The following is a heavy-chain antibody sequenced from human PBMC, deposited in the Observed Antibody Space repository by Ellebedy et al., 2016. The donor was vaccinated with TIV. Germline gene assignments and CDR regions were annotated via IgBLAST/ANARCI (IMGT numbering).Heavy chain of an antibody. J-gene: IGHJ4*02. V-gene: IGHV4-59*08. D-gene: IGHD1-26*01. CDR1: GASITTYY. CDR2: MSYSGST. Sequence: MPSETLSLTCNVSGASITTYYWNWIRQSPGKGLEWIWYMSYSGSTNYNPSLMIRVTISVDTSKNQFSLRLSSVTAADTAVYYCASRASGRSDLGRVVYFDYWGQGTLVTVSS. CDR3: ASRASGRSDLGRVVYFDY.